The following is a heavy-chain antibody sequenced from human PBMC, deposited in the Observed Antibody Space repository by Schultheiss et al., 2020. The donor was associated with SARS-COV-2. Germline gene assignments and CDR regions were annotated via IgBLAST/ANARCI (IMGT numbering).Heavy chain of an antibody. Sequence: SETLSLTCAVSGYSISSGYYWGWIRQPPGKGLEWIGSIYHSGSTYYNPSLKSRVTISVDTSKNQFSLKLSSVTAADTAVYYCARGDYGSGSYYFDYWGQGALVTVSS. J-gene: IGHJ4*02. CDR1: GYSISSGYY. V-gene: IGHV4-38-2*01. CDR2: IYHSGST. CDR3: ARGDYGSGSYYFDY. D-gene: IGHD3-10*01.